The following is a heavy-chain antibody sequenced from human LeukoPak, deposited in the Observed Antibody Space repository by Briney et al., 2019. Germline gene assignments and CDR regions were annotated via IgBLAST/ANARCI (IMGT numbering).Heavy chain of an antibody. V-gene: IGHV4-34*01. CDR3: ARGFTWWFAP. CDR2: INHSGST. CDR1: GGSFSGYY. J-gene: IGHJ5*02. Sequence: SETLSLTCAVYGGSFSGYYWSWIRQPPGKGLEWIGEINHSGSTNYNPSLKSRVTISVDTSKIQFSLKLSSVTAADTAVYYCARGFTWWFAPWGQGTLVSVSS.